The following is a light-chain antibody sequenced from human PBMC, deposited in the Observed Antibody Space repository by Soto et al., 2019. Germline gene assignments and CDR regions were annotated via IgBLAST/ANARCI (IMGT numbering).Light chain of an antibody. J-gene: IGLJ2*01. CDR3: QTWDSGVV. Sequence: SYELTQPPSVSVSRGQTATIDCSGEDLGDKYVAWYQQKTGQSPVLVIFQDIERPSGIPERFSRSNSGDTATLTISGAQPLDEADYYCQTWDSGVVFGGGTKLTVL. CDR1: DLGDKY. V-gene: IGLV3-1*01. CDR2: QDI.